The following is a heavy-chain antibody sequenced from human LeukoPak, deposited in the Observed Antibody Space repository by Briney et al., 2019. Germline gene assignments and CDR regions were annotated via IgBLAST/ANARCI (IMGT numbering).Heavy chain of an antibody. Sequence: SETLSLTCTVSGGSINTYYWGWIRQPPGKGLECIGYIHYTGSTNYNPSLGGRVTISIDISKNQFSLKLSSVTAADTAVYFSAHKTTGEHFDYWGQGTLATGSS. CDR3: AHKTTGEHFDY. V-gene: IGHV4-59*01. D-gene: IGHD7-27*01. CDR1: GGSINTYY. J-gene: IGHJ4*02. CDR2: IHYTGST.